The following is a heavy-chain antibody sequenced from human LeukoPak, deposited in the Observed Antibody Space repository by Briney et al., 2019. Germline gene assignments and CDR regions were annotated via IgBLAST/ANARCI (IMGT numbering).Heavy chain of an antibody. D-gene: IGHD3-22*01. CDR1: GFIFNNFG. V-gene: IGHV3-23*01. CDR2: ISNDGGGT. Sequence: GGSLRLSCTASGFIFNNFGLMWVRQAPGKGLEWVSAISNDGGGTTYADFVRGRFTISRDNSKNTLFLQMNSLRAEDTALYYCAKGSSGYFADLWGQGTLVTVSS. J-gene: IGHJ5*02. CDR3: AKGSSGYFADL.